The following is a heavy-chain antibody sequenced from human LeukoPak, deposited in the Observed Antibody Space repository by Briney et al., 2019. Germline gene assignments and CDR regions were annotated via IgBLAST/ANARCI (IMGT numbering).Heavy chain of an antibody. CDR3: ARDGSSSWYKRRYFDY. CDR1: GFTFDDYG. CDR2: INWNGGST. D-gene: IGHD6-13*01. J-gene: IGHJ4*02. Sequence: GGSLTLSCAASGFTFDDYGMSWVRQAPGKGLEWVSGINWNGGSTGYADSVKGRFTISRDNAKNSLYLQMNSLRAEDTALYYCARDGSSSWYKRRYFDYWGQGTLVTVSS. V-gene: IGHV3-20*04.